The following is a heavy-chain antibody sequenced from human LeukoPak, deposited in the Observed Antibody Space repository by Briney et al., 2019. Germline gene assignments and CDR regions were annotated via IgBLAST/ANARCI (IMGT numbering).Heavy chain of an antibody. Sequence: PGGSLRLSCAASVFTFSGYDMQWVRQAPGKGLEWVSGISRSGPTYYRDSVKGRFTISRDNSKYTLYLQMDSLRAEDTATYYCAKGESFAFAMWGQGTMVTVSS. CDR3: AKGESFAFAM. J-gene: IGHJ3*02. CDR1: VFTFSGYD. V-gene: IGHV3-23*01. CDR2: ISRSGPT.